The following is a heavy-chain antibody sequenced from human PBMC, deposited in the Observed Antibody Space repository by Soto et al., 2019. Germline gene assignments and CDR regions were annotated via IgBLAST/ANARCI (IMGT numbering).Heavy chain of an antibody. D-gene: IGHD1-26*01. CDR2: IYTGDSDT. Sequence: GESLKISCKRSGYSFTSYWIGWVRQMPGKGLEWMGIIYTGDSDTRYSPSFQGQVTISADKSISTAYLQWSSLKASVTAIYYCARREVYSGYEGMDVWGQGTTVTVSS. CDR3: ARREVYSGYEGMDV. J-gene: IGHJ6*02. CDR1: GYSFTSYW. V-gene: IGHV5-51*01.